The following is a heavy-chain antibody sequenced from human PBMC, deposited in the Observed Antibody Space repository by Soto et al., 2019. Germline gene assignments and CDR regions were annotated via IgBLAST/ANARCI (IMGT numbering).Heavy chain of an antibody. CDR3: ARDRTKFQREIDY. CDR2: INAGNGNT. V-gene: IGHV1-3*01. Sequence: GASVKVSCKASGYTFTSYAMHWVRQAPGQRLEWMGWINAGNGNTKYSQKFQGRVTITRDTSASTAYMELSSLRSEDTAVYYCARDRTKFQREIDYWGQGTLVTVSS. J-gene: IGHJ4*02. CDR1: GYTFTSYA.